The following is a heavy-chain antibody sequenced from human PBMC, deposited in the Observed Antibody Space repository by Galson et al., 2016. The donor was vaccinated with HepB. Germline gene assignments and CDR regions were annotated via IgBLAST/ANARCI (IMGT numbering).Heavy chain of an antibody. CDR2: IFYTGTT. D-gene: IGHD2-15*01. J-gene: IGHJ6*02. CDR1: GGSINSETNF. V-gene: IGHV4-39*01. CDR3: STLRCSTSSCYSGSLYAFDV. Sequence: SETLSLTCTVSGGSINSETNFWAWIRQPPGKGLEHIGNIFYTGTTYYNPSLQSRVTLSIDASKTQFSLKLRSVTAADTAVYYCSTLRCSTSSCYSGSLYAFDVGGQATTVTVSS.